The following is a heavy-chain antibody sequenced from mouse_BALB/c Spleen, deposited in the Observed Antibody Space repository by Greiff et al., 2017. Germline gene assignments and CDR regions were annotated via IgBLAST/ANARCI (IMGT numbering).Heavy chain of an antibody. CDR3: ARMDYYGSSWYFDV. D-gene: IGHD1-1*01. Sequence: QVTLKVSGPGILQPSQTLSLTCSFSGFSLSTSGMGVGWIRQPSGKGLEWLAHIWWGADKYYNTALKSGLTLSKDTSQNQVFLKIASVDTADTATYYGARMDYYGSSWYFDVWGAGTTVTVSS. V-gene: IGHV8-8*01. J-gene: IGHJ1*01. CDR1: GFSLSTSGMG. CDR2: IWWGADK.